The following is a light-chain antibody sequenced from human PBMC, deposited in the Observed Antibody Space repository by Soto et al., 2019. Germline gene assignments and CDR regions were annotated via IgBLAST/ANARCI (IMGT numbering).Light chain of an antibody. CDR3: QQYGTSVT. Sequence: ENVLTQSPGTLSLSPGERATLSCRASQIVISRYLAWYQQKLGQAPRLLIYDASIRATGIPDRFSGSGSGTDFTLTISRLEPEDFAVYYCQQYGTSVTFGQGTKVDIK. V-gene: IGKV3-20*01. CDR2: DAS. CDR1: QIVISRY. J-gene: IGKJ1*01.